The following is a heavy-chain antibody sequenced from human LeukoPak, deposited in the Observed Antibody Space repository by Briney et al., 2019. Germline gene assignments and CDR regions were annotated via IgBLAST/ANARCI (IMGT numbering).Heavy chain of an antibody. CDR1: GYTFTKSDY. Sequence: ASVNVSFKSSGYTFTKSDYMHWVRQAPGRGLEWMGILNPSDGTTFYAQKFQGRVTMTRDTSTNTVYMELSSLRSEDTAVFYCARGPTDMDFDYWGQGSLVTVSS. V-gene: IGHV1-46*01. CDR3: ARGPTDMDFDY. J-gene: IGHJ4*02. CDR2: LNPSDGTT.